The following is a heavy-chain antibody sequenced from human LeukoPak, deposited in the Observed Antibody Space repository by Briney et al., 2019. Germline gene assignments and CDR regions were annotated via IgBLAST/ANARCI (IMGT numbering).Heavy chain of an antibody. Sequence: GGSLRLSCAASGFTFSSYSMNWVRQAPGKGLEGVSAISSSSSYIYYADSLKGRFTISRDNAKNSLYLQMNSLRAEDTAVYYCARVPPYYYDSSGSWYFDLWGRGTLVTVSS. CDR1: GFTFSSYS. J-gene: IGHJ2*01. V-gene: IGHV3-21*01. CDR3: ARVPPYYYDSSGSWYFDL. CDR2: ISSSSSYI. D-gene: IGHD3-22*01.